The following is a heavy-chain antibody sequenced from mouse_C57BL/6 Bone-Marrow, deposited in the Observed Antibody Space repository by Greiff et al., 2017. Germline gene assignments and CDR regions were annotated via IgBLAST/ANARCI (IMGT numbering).Heavy chain of an antibody. CDR2: INPNNGGT. V-gene: IGHV1-26*01. J-gene: IGHJ2*01. Sequence: EVQLQQPGPELVKPGASVKISCKASGYTFTDYYMNWVKQSHGKSLEWIGDINPNNGGTSYNQKFKGKATLTVNKSSSAAYMELRSLTSEDSAVYYCASRYFDYWGQGTTLTVSS. CDR1: GYTFTDYY. CDR3: ASRYFDY.